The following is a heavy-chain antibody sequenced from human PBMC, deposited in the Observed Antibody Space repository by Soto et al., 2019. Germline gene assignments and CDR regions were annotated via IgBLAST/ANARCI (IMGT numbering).Heavy chain of an antibody. D-gene: IGHD3-10*01. Sequence: GGSLRLSCVASGLTVSGKKYMAWVRQAPGKGPEWVSAISGSGGSTYYADSVKGRFTISRDNSKNTLYLQMNSLRAEDTAVYYCAKSPQYYGSGSYLDYWGQGTLVTVSS. CDR1: GLTVSGKKY. CDR3: AKSPQYYGSGSYLDY. V-gene: IGHV3-23*01. CDR2: ISGSGGST. J-gene: IGHJ4*02.